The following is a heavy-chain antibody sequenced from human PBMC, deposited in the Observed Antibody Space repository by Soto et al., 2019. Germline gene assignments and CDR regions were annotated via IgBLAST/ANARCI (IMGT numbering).Heavy chain of an antibody. CDR3: AGGDRGAFDM. V-gene: IGHV3-74*03. CDR2: IHSDGSST. Sequence: EVQLVESGGGLVQPGESLRLSCAASGFTFSYYWMHWVRQAPGKGLVWVSRIHSDGSSTTYADSVKGRFTISRDNARNTVYLQMNSLSVEDTAVYYCAGGDRGAFDMWGQGTVVTVSS. J-gene: IGHJ3*02. CDR1: GFTFSYYW. D-gene: IGHD1-26*01.